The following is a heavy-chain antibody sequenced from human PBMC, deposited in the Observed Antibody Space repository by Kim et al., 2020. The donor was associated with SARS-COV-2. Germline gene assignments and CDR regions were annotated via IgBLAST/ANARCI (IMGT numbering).Heavy chain of an antibody. Sequence: GGSLRLSCAASGFTFSTYWMSWIRQSPGRGLEWVANINEDGSETHYVDSAKGRFTISRDNAKNSLYLQMNSLRAEDTAVYYCARDQTIEMGYTPNWFDPWGQGTLVTVSS. J-gene: IGHJ5*02. V-gene: IGHV3-7*01. CDR3: ARDQTIEMGYTPNWFDP. CDR1: GFTFSTYW. D-gene: IGHD2-8*01. CDR2: INEDGSET.